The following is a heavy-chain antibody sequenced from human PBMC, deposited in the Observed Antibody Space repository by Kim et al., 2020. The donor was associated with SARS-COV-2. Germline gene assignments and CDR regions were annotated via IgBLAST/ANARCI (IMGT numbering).Heavy chain of an antibody. Sequence: GGSLRLSCAGSGFTFGSAHMHWVRQAPGKGLEWVALISADESNKDYVDSVKGRFTVSRDNSQNTLFLQIDSLRAEDTAVYYCAREGHSRGRAGTLDYWG. CDR2: ISADESNK. CDR1: GFTFGSAH. V-gene: IGHV3-30*03. CDR3: AREGHSRGRAGTLDY. J-gene: IGHJ4*01. D-gene: IGHD6-19*01.